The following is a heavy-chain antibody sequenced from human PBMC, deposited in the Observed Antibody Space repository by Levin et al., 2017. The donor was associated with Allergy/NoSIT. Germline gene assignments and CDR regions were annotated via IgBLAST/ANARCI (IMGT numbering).Heavy chain of an antibody. CDR3: VRHLERESSHGMDV. V-gene: IGHV3-74*01. CDR2: VKSDGSIT. J-gene: IGHJ6*02. D-gene: IGHD3-3*01. CDR1: GFTFSNYW. Sequence: GGSLRLSCVASGFTFSNYWMHWFRQAPGKGLVWVSRVKSDGSITYYADSVKGRFTISRDNAKNTLSMQMDSRRAEDTAVYYCVRHLERESSHGMDVWGQGTTVTVSS.